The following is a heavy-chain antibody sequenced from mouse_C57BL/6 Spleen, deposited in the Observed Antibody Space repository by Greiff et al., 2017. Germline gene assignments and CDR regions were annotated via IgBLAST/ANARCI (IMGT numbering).Heavy chain of an antibody. J-gene: IGHJ2*01. V-gene: IGHV1-15*01. Sequence: QVQLKESGAELVRPGASVTLSCKASGYTFTDYEMHWVKQTPVHGLEWIGAIDPETGGTAYNQKFKGKAILTADKSSSTAYMEHRSLTSEDSAVYYCTRRDMDYFDYWGQGTTLTVSS. CDR2: IDPETGGT. CDR3: TRRDMDYFDY. CDR1: GYTFTDYE. D-gene: IGHD1-1*02.